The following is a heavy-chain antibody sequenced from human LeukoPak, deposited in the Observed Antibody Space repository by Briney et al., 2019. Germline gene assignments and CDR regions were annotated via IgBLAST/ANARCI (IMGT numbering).Heavy chain of an antibody. D-gene: IGHD3-16*01. Sequence: GGSLRLSCATSGFTFSNYAMSWVRQAPGKGLEWFSGISGSGTYTYYADSVKGRFTISRDNSKNTLYLQMNSLRAEDTAVYYCAKGRGFRVWDPWDNWGQGTLITVSS. J-gene: IGHJ4*02. CDR2: ISGSGTYT. CDR1: GFTFSNYA. CDR3: AKGRGFRVWDPWDN. V-gene: IGHV3-23*01.